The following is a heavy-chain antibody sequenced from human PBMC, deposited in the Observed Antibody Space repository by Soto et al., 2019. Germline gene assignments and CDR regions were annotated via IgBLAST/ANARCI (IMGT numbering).Heavy chain of an antibody. D-gene: IGHD6-13*01. Sequence: QVQLQESGPGLVKPSQTLSLTCTVSGGSISSGGYFWSWVRQHPGKGLEWIGNIYYSGRTYYNPSLKSRVTISVDTSKNKFSLNLSSVTAADTAVYYCARFAKEENPKVGSWYYFDYWGQGTRVTVSS. CDR2: IYYSGRT. CDR1: GGSISSGGYF. CDR3: ARFAKEENPKVGSWYYFDY. V-gene: IGHV4-31*03. J-gene: IGHJ4*02.